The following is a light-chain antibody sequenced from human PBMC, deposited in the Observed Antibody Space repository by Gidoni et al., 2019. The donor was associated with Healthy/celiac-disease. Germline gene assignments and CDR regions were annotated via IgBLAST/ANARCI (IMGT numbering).Light chain of an antibody. V-gene: IGKV3-15*01. CDR1: QSVSSN. CDR3: QQYNNWPPWT. J-gene: IGKJ2*02. CDR2: GAS. Sequence: EIVLTQSPATLSVSPGERATLSCRASQSVSSNLAWYQQKPGQAPRLLIYGASTRDTGIPARFSGSGSGTECTITISSLQSEDFAVYYCQQYNNWPPWTFXQXTKLEIK.